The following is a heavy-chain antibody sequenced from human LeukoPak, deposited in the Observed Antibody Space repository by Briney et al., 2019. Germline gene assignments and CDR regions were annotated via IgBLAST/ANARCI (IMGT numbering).Heavy chain of an antibody. CDR1: GFTFSSYS. CDR3: ARDLSVGGSGYHY. D-gene: IGHD3-22*01. CDR2: ISSSSSYI. V-gene: IGHV3-21*01. J-gene: IGHJ4*02. Sequence: GSLRLSCAASGFTFSSYSMNWVRQAPGKGLEWVSSISSSSSYIYYADSVKGRFTISRDNAKNSLYLQMNSLRAEDTAVYYCARDLSVGGSGYHYWGQGTLVTVSS.